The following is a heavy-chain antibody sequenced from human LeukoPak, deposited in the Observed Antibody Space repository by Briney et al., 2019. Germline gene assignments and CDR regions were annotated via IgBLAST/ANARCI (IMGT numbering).Heavy chain of an antibody. CDR1: GFTFSSYG. V-gene: IGHV3-33*01. J-gene: IGHJ4*02. D-gene: IGHD3-10*01. Sequence: GVSLRLSCAASGFTFSSYGMHWVRQAPGKGLEWVAVIWYDGSNKYYADSVKGRLTISRDNSKNTLYLQMNSLRAEDTAVYYCARDGSGGGYPFDYWGQGTLVTVSS. CDR2: IWYDGSNK. CDR3: ARDGSGGGYPFDY.